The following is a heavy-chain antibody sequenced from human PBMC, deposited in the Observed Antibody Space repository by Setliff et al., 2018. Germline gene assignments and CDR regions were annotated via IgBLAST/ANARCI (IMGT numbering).Heavy chain of an antibody. Sequence: ASVKVSCKASGYSFTDYYMHWVRQVPGRGLEWMGWINPSGGSTSYAQKFQGRVTMTRDTSTSTVYMELNSLRSEDTAVYYCARGSEAIQLWPYCDYWGQGTLVTVSS. J-gene: IGHJ4*02. V-gene: IGHV1-46*01. CDR2: INPSGGST. CDR3: ARGSEAIQLWPYCDY. D-gene: IGHD5-18*01. CDR1: GYSFTDYY.